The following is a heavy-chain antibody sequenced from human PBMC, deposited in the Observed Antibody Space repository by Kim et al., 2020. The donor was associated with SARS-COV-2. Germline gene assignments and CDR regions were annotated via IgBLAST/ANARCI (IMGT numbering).Heavy chain of an antibody. J-gene: IGHJ6*02. D-gene: IGHD5-12*01. CDR3: AREGGYENYYYYGMDV. Sequence: TFQGRVTITRDTSASTAYMELSSLRSEDTAVYYCAREGGYENYYYYGMDVWGQGTTVTVSS. V-gene: IGHV1-3*01.